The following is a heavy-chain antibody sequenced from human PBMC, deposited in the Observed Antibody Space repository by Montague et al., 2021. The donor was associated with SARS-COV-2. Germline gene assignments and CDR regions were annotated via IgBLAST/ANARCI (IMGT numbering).Heavy chain of an antibody. CDR1: GGSFSGYY. V-gene: IGHV4-34*01. D-gene: IGHD4-23*01. CDR2: INHSGTT. J-gene: IGHJ4*02. Sequence: SETLSLTCAVYGGSFSGYYWTWIHQSPGKGPEWIAEINHSGTTNYNFNPSLRSRVTISVDTSKSQFSLKLSSVTAADTGVYYCARWDPQTLTLIGLRGKSASDYWGQGTLVTVSS. CDR3: ARWDPQTLTLIGLRGKSASDY.